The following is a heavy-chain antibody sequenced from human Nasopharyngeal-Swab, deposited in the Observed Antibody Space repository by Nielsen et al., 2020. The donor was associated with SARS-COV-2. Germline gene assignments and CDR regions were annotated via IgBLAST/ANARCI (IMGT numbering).Heavy chain of an antibody. J-gene: IGHJ5*02. Sequence: WIRQPPGKGLEWIGEINHSGSTNYNPSLKRRVTISVDTSKNQFSLKLSSVTAADTAVYFCAREDPSIAARPGWFDAWGQGTLVTVSS. CDR3: AREDPSIAARPGWFDA. CDR2: INHSGST. D-gene: IGHD6-6*01. V-gene: IGHV4-34*01.